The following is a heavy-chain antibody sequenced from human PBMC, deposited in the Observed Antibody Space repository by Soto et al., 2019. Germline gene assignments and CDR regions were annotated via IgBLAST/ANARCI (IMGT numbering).Heavy chain of an antibody. D-gene: IGHD3-3*01. CDR2: ISSNGGST. V-gene: IGHV3-64D*08. CDR3: VKDRALEWLSHYYYYYGMDV. CDR1: GFTFSSYA. J-gene: IGHJ6*02. Sequence: GGSLRLSCSASGFTFSSYAMHWVRQAPGKGLEYVSAISSNGGSTYYADSVKGRFTISRDNSKNTLYLQMSSLRAEDTAVYYCVKDRALEWLSHYYYYYGMDVWGQGTTVTVS.